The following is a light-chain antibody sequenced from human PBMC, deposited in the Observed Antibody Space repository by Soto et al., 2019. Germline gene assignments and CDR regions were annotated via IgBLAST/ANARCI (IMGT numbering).Light chain of an antibody. CDR3: QQRSNWPFT. CDR2: DAS. CDR1: QSVSGY. J-gene: IGKJ3*01. Sequence: PGDRATLSCRASQSVSGYLAWYQQKPGQAPRLLIYDASNRATGIPARFSGSGSGTDFTLTISSLEPGDFAVYYCQQRSNWPFTFGPGTTVDVK. V-gene: IGKV3-11*01.